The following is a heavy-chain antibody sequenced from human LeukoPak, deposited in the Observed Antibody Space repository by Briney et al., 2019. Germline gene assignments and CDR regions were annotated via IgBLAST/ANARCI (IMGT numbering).Heavy chain of an antibody. CDR3: ARVPSWRYYYYMDV. CDR1: GGSISSYY. J-gene: IGHJ6*03. CDR2: IYYSGST. V-gene: IGHV4-59*12. Sequence: SETLSLTCTVSGGSISSYYWSWIRQPPGKGLEWIGNIYYSGSTNYNPSLKSRVTISVDTSKNQFSLKLSSVTAADTAVYYCARVPSWRYYYYMDVWGKGTTVTVSS. D-gene: IGHD1-1*01.